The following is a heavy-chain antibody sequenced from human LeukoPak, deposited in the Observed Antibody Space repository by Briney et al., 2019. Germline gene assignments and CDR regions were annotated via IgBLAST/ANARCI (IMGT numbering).Heavy chain of an antibody. CDR3: ARDRRAVAGTTFDY. D-gene: IGHD6-19*01. J-gene: IGHJ4*02. Sequence: ASVKVSCKASGYTFTGYYMHWVRQATGQGLEWMGRINPNSGGTNYAQKFQGRVTMTRDTSISTAYMELSRLRSDDTAVYYCARDRRAVAGTTFDYWGQGTLVTVSS. V-gene: IGHV1-2*06. CDR2: INPNSGGT. CDR1: GYTFTGYY.